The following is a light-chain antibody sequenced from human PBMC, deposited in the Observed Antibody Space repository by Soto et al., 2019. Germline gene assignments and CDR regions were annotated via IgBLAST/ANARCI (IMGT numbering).Light chain of an antibody. CDR3: QVWDSSSDHV. Sequence: ELTQPPPVSVAPGQTAKITCVGNNMGTKIVHWYQQRPGQAPVLVVYDDSDRPSAIPQRFAGSNSWNTATLTISRVEAGDEADYYCQVWDSSSDHVFGNGTKVTVL. V-gene: IGLV3-21*02. CDR2: DDS. CDR1: NMGTKI. J-gene: IGLJ1*01.